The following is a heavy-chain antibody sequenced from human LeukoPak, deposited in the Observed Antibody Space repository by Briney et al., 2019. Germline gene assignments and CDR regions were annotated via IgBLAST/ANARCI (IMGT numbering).Heavy chain of an antibody. J-gene: IGHJ3*02. CDR2: INHSGST. CDR1: GGSFSGYY. V-gene: IGHV4-34*01. Sequence: SETLSLTCAVYGGSFSGYYWSWIRQPPGKGLEWIGEINHSGSTNYNPSLKSRVTISVDTSKNQFSLKLSSVTAADTAVYYCARLGPNYYDSSGYLMSAFDIWGQGTMVTVSS. D-gene: IGHD3-22*01. CDR3: ARLGPNYYDSSGYLMSAFDI.